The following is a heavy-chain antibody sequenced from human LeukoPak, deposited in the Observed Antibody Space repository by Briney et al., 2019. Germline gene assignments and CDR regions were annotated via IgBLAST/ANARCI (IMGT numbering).Heavy chain of an antibody. V-gene: IGHV3-21*01. J-gene: IGHJ6*03. Sequence: GGSLRLSCAASGFTFSSYSMNWVRQAPGKGLEWVSSISSSSSSYIYYVDSVKGRSTISRDNAKNSLYLQMNSLRAEDTAVYYCARDKGNYDFVRRKNYYYMDVWGKGTTVTITS. CDR3: ARDKGNYDFVRRKNYYYMDV. CDR1: GFTFSSYS. D-gene: IGHD3/OR15-3a*01. CDR2: ISSSSSSYI.